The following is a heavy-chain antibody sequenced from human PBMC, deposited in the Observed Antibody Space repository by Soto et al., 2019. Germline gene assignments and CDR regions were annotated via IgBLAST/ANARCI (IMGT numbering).Heavy chain of an antibody. CDR1: GGTFSTYT. CDR3: ARDLYYFDSSAYYGHNWFDP. CDR2: IIPMFGTT. D-gene: IGHD3-22*01. Sequence: QVQLVQSGAEVKKPGSSVKVSCKASGGTFSTYTMSWVRQAPGQGLEWMGGIIPMFGTTTYAENFQGRVTMTADESTSTAYMELTSLRSEDTAGYYCARDLYYFDSSAYYGHNWFDPWRQGTRVTVSS. J-gene: IGHJ5*02. V-gene: IGHV1-69*12.